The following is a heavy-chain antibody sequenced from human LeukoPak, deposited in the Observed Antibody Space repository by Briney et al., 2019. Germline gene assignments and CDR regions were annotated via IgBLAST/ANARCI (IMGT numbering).Heavy chain of an antibody. CDR3: ARGDYYDSSGYYY. Sequence: PGGSLRLSCAASGFTFSSYEMNWVRQAPGKGLEWVSYISSSGSTIYYADSVKGRFTISRDNAKNSLYLQMNSLRAEDTAVYYCARGDYYDSSGYYYWGQGTLVTVSS. V-gene: IGHV3-48*03. CDR2: ISSSGSTI. CDR1: GFTFSSYE. D-gene: IGHD3-22*01. J-gene: IGHJ4*02.